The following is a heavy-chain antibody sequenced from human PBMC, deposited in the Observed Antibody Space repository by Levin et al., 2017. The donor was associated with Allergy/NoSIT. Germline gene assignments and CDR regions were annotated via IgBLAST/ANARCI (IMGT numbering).Heavy chain of an antibody. V-gene: IGHV3-23*01. Sequence: GGSLRLSCAASGFTFSSYAMSWVRQAPGKGLEWVSAISGSGGSTYYADSVKGRFTISRDNSKNTLYLQMNSLRAEDTAVYYCAKEGRGGYSYGSVLVGYWGQGTLVTVSS. CDR3: AKEGRGGYSYGSVLVGY. J-gene: IGHJ4*02. D-gene: IGHD5-18*01. CDR2: ISGSGGST. CDR1: GFTFSSYA.